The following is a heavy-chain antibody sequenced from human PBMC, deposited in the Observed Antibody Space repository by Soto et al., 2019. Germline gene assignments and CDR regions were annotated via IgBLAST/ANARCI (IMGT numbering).Heavy chain of an antibody. CDR2: TYYRSKWST. J-gene: IGHJ6*01. CDR3: ARALAGSYDF. D-gene: IGHD3-10*01. CDR1: GDSVSSKSPS. Sequence: SQTLSLTCAISGDSVSSKSPSCNWIRQAPSRGLEWLGRTYYRSKWSTDYAVSLKGRITFNPDSSKNQFSLRLTSVNPEGTAVYYCARALAGSYDFWGQGTTVTVSS. V-gene: IGHV6-1*01.